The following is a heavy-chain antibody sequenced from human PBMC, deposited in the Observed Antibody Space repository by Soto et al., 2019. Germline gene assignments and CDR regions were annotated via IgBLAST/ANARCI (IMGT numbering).Heavy chain of an antibody. D-gene: IGHD1-26*01. CDR3: ARVSGYSGSYDY. CDR1: GGTFSSYA. J-gene: IGHJ4*02. Sequence: QVQLVQSGAEVKKPGSSVKVSCKASGGTFSSYAISWVRQAPGQGLEWLGGITPMLGKPSYAQKFQGRVTITADESTTTGYMELSSLRSEDSAIYYSARVSGYSGSYDYWGQATLVTVSS. V-gene: IGHV1-69*01. CDR2: ITPMLGKP.